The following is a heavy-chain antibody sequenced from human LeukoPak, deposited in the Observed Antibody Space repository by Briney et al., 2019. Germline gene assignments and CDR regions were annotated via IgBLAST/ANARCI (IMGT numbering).Heavy chain of an antibody. CDR1: GFTFSSYG. Sequence: PGGSLRLSCAASGFTFSSYGMHWVRQAPGKGLGWVAVISSDGSNKYYADSVKGRFTISRDNSKNTLYLQMNSLRADDTAVYYCARDQITTVRGIIARSTPYYDYHYMDVWGKGTTVTVSS. CDR2: ISSDGSNK. J-gene: IGHJ6*03. CDR3: ARDQITTVRGIIARSTPYYDYHYMDV. D-gene: IGHD3-10*01. V-gene: IGHV3-30*03.